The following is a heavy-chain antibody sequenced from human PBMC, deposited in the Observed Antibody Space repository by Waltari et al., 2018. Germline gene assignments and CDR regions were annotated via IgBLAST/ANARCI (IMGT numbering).Heavy chain of an antibody. Sequence: QVQLQQWGAGLLKPSETLSLTCAVYGGSFSGYYWSWIRQPPGKGREWIGEINHSGSTNYNPSLKSRVTISVDTSKNQFSLKLSSVTAADTAVYYCARAATRRVVVTAFDWYFDLWGRGTLVTVSS. J-gene: IGHJ2*01. D-gene: IGHD2-21*02. CDR1: GGSFSGYY. V-gene: IGHV4-34*01. CDR3: ARAATRRVVVTAFDWYFDL. CDR2: INHSGST.